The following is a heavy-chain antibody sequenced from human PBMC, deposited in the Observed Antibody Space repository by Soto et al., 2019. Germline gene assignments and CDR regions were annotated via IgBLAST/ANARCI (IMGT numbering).Heavy chain of an antibody. CDR1: GGSFRNYY. Sequence: SETLSLTCGVYGGSFRNYYWIWVRQPPGKGLEWNGEVNHSGEATYNPSLQSRITISLDTSNNQFSLKMTSVTAADPAMYFCRRAEPFPRAWLHTGGQGTQVTVSS. CDR3: RRAEPFPRAWLHT. J-gene: IGHJ5*02. V-gene: IGHV4-34*01. CDR2: VNHSGEA.